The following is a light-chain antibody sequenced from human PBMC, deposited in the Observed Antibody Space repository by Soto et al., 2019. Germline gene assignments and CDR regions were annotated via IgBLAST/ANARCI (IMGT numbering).Light chain of an antibody. V-gene: IGKV1-5*03. J-gene: IGKJ1*01. Sequence: DIQMTQSPSTLSASVGDRVTITCRATQSISSWLAWYQQKPGKAPKLLIYKASSLESGVPSRFSGSGSGTEFTLTISSLQSDDFATYYCQQYNSYSTWTFGQGTKVDI. CDR1: QSISSW. CDR2: KAS. CDR3: QQYNSYSTWT.